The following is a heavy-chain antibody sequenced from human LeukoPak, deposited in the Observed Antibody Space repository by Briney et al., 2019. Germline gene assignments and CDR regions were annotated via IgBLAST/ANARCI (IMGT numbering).Heavy chain of an antibody. CDR2: ISSSSSTI. D-gene: IGHD3-22*01. CDR3: ARNRHKYNYDSGGYPPY. V-gene: IGHV3-48*01. CDR1: GFTFSSYS. Sequence: GGSLRLSCAASGFTFSSYSMLWVRQAPGKGLEWVSYISSSSSTIYYADSVKGRFTISRDNAKNSLYLQMNTLRAEDTAVYYCARNRHKYNYDSGGYPPYWGQGTLVTVSS. J-gene: IGHJ4*02.